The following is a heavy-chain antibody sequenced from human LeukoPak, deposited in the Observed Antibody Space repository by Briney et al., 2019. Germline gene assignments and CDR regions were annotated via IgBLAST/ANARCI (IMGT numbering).Heavy chain of an antibody. Sequence: GGSLRLSCAASGFNFNDSAMHWVRQAPGKGLEWVSSINWNSGSIAYADSMKGRFIISRENAKNSLYLQMNSLRPEDTALYYCTKDKGITFGGVIALRNSFDMWGQGTMVTVSS. J-gene: IGHJ3*02. V-gene: IGHV3-9*01. CDR3: TKDKGITFGGVIALRNSFDM. D-gene: IGHD3-16*02. CDR1: GFNFNDSA. CDR2: INWNSGSI.